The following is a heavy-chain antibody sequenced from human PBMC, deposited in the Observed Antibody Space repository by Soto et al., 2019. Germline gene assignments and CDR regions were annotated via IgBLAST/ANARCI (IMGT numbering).Heavy chain of an antibody. CDR3: ARGNIVTYGMDV. V-gene: IGHV4-34*01. D-gene: IGHD2-15*01. Sequence: SETLSLTCAVYGGSFSGYYWSWTRQPPGKGLEWIGEINHSGSTNYNPSLKSRVTISVDTSKNQFSLKLSSVTAADTAVYYCARGNIVTYGMDVWGQGTTVTVSS. CDR2: INHSGST. J-gene: IGHJ6*02. CDR1: GGSFSGYY.